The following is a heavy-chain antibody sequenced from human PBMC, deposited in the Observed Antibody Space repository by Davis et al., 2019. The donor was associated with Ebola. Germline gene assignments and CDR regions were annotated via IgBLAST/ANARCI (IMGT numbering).Heavy chain of an antibody. CDR3: ARLSSSVAGLY. V-gene: IGHV4-39*01. CDR2: IHYGGST. CDR1: GGSIGSTTYY. J-gene: IGHJ4*02. Sequence: SETLSLTCTVSGGSIGSTTYYWGWIRQPPGKGLEWIGSIHYGGSTYYTPSLMSRVIISVDTSRKQFSLNLSSVTAADTAIYYCARLSSSVAGLYWGQGILVTVSS. D-gene: IGHD6-19*01.